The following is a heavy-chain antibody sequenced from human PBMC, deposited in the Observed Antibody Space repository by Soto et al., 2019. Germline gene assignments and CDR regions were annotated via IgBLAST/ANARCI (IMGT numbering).Heavy chain of an antibody. CDR2: INAGNGNT. Sequence: AASLKVSCKASGYTFTSYAMHWVRQAPGQRLEWMGWINAGNGNTKYSQKFQGRVTITRDTSASTAYMELSSLRSEDTAVYYCARGRRPQLLWFGELSLPHWGQGTLVTVSS. V-gene: IGHV1-3*01. CDR3: ARGRRPQLLWFGELSLPH. D-gene: IGHD3-10*01. CDR1: GYTFTSYA. J-gene: IGHJ4*02.